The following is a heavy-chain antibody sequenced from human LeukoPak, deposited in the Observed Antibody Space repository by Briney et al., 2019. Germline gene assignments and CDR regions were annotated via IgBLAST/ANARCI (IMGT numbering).Heavy chain of an antibody. CDR3: AKIAPLSYGQQTGAFDI. V-gene: IGHV3-30*18. Sequence: GGSLRLSCAASGFTFSSYGMHWVRQAPGKGLEWVAVISYDGSNKYYADSVKGRFTISRDNSKNTLYLQMNSLRAEDTAVYYCAKIAPLSYGQQTGAFDIWGQGTMVTVSS. CDR1: GFTFSSYG. J-gene: IGHJ3*02. D-gene: IGHD5-18*01. CDR2: ISYDGSNK.